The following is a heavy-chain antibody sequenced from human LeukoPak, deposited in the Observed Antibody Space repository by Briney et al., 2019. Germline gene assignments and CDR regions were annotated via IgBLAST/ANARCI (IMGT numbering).Heavy chain of an antibody. CDR2: ISSSGSTI. D-gene: IGHD2-15*01. J-gene: IGHJ4*02. Sequence: PGGSLRLSCAASGFTFSDYYMSWIRQAPGKGLEGVSYISSSGSTIYYADSVKGRLTISRDNAKNSLYLQMNSLRAEDTAVYYCASAPGTAATIDYWRQGTLVTVSS. V-gene: IGHV3-11*01. CDR3: ASAPGTAATIDY. CDR1: GFTFSDYY.